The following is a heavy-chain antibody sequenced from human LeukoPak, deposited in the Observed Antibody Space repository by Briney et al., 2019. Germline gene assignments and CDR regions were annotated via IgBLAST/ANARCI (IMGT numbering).Heavy chain of an antibody. CDR1: GASFSSSTYY. J-gene: IGHJ4*02. D-gene: IGHD6-13*01. CDR3: ARHAGGISATGTRPFDY. Sequence: SETLSLTCTVSGASFSSSTYYWGWIRQPPGKGLEWIGSIYYSGSTYYKPSLKSRVTMSVDTSKNQFSLKLSSVTAADTAVYYCARHAGGISATGTRPFDYWGQGALVTVPS. CDR2: IYYSGST. V-gene: IGHV4-39*01.